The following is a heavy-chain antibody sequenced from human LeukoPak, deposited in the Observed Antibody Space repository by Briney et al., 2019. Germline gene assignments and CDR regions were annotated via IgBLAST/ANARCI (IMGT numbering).Heavy chain of an antibody. Sequence: GSLRLTCAASGFTLSNYNMNWVRQPPGKGLEWIGEIYHSGNTNYNPSFKSRVSISIDRSRTQFSLKLSSVTAADTAFYYCSRYDSDTGDFDPWGQGTLVTISS. D-gene: IGHD3-10*01. CDR1: GFTLSNYNM. CDR3: SRYDSDTGDFDP. CDR2: IYHSGNT. J-gene: IGHJ5*02. V-gene: IGHV4-4*02.